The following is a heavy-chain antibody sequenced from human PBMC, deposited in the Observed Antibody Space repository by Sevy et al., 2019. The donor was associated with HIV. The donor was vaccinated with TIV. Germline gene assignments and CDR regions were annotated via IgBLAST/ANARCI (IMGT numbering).Heavy chain of an antibody. CDR1: GFNFNNYA. CDR3: ARDLPPSATTVAHFDY. J-gene: IGHJ4*02. CDR2: ISFSGSKT. D-gene: IGHD4-17*01. Sequence: GGSLRLSCAAAGFNFNNYAMTWVRQAPGKGLEWVSGISFSGSKTYYAESVKGRFSISRDPSKNTLYLQMNNVRVEDTVVYYCARDLPPSATTVAHFDYWGRGTLVTVSS. V-gene: IGHV3-23*01.